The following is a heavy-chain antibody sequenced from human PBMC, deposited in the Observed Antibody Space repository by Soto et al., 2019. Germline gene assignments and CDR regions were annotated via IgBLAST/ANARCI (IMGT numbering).Heavy chain of an antibody. V-gene: IGHV3-30-3*01. CDR1: GFTFSSYA. CDR3: AREEWLY. J-gene: IGHJ4*02. D-gene: IGHD3-3*01. CDR2: ISYDGSNK. Sequence: GGSLRLSCAASGFTFSSYAMHWVRQAPGKGLEWVAVISYDGSNKYYADSVKGRFTISRDNSKNTLYLQMKSLRAEDTAVYYCAREEWLYWGQGTLVTVSS.